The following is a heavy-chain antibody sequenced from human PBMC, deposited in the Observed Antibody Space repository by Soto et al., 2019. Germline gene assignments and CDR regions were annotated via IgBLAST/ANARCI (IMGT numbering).Heavy chain of an antibody. J-gene: IGHJ3*02. Sequence: SETLSLTCTVSGDSVNSENSYWNWIRQAPGKGPEWIGYIYYSGSSNYNPSLKSRVIMSLDTSKNHFSLKLSSVTAADTAVYYCARTYSGSYWAAFDIWGQGTMVTV. D-gene: IGHD1-26*01. V-gene: IGHV4-61*03. CDR3: ARTYSGSYWAAFDI. CDR1: GDSVNSENSY. CDR2: IYYSGSS.